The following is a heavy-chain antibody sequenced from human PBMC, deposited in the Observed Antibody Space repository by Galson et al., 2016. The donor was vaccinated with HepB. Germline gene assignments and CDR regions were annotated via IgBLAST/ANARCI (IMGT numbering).Heavy chain of an antibody. CDR2: IYYTGSS. Sequence: SETLSLTCGVSGGSISGYYWSWIRQPPGKGLEWVGYIYYTGSSTYKPSLKSRVTFSVDTSKNQVSLTLSSVTAADTALYYCARWADCGGNCYPNYFDSWGQGTLITVSS. CDR1: GGSISGYY. D-gene: IGHD2-21*02. CDR3: ARWADCGGNCYPNYFDS. J-gene: IGHJ4*02. V-gene: IGHV4-59*01.